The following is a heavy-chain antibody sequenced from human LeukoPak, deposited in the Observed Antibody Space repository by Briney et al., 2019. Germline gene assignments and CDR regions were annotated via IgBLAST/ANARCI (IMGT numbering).Heavy chain of an antibody. D-gene: IGHD2-15*01. CDR2: IHYSGST. Sequence: WVRQAPGKGLEWIGSIHYSGSTYYNPSLQSRVTISIDTSKNQFSLKLRFVTAADTAVYYCARVRCSGGSCPYYYYYYYMDVWGKGTTVTVSS. CDR3: ARVRCSGGSCPYYYYYYYMDV. V-gene: IGHV4-39*07. J-gene: IGHJ6*03.